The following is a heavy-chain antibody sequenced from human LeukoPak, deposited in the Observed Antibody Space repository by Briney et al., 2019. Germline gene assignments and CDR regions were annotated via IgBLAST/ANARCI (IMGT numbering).Heavy chain of an antibody. Sequence: ASVKVSFKASGYTFTNYYMHWVRQAPGQGVEGMALINPSGGSTSYAQKFQGRVTMTRDTSTSTVYMELSSLRSEDTAVYYCARDRDPGYFDYWGQGTLVTVSS. CDR2: INPSGGST. J-gene: IGHJ4*02. CDR3: ARDRDPGYFDY. V-gene: IGHV1-46*01. CDR1: GYTFTNYY. D-gene: IGHD2-21*01.